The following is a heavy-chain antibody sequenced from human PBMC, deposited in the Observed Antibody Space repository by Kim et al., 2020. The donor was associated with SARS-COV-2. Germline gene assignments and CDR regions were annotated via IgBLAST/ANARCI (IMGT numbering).Heavy chain of an antibody. D-gene: IGHD3-3*01. Sequence: ADSVKGRFTISRDNSQNTLFLQMTGLRAEDTATYYCTHNNSHAFRSGSMDVWGQGSTVTVSS. J-gene: IGHJ6*02. V-gene: IGHV3-23*01. CDR3: THNNSHAFRSGSMDV.